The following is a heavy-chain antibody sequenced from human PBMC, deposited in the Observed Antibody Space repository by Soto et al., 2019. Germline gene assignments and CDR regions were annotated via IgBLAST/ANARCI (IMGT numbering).Heavy chain of an antibody. CDR3: ARDQGAFYDSSDWSFHY. J-gene: IGHJ4*02. CDR1: GGSISSGDHY. D-gene: IGHD3-22*01. Sequence: SETLSLTCTVSGGSISSGDHYWSWIRQPPGKGLEWIGYIHYSGRTYHNPSLKSRVTISVDTSKNQFSLKLGSVTAADTAVYYCARDQGAFYDSSDWSFHYWGQGILVPVSS. CDR2: IHYSGRT. V-gene: IGHV4-30-4*01.